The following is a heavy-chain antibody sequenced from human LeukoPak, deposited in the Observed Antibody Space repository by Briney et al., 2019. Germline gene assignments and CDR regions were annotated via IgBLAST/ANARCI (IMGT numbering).Heavy chain of an antibody. J-gene: IGHJ6*02. Sequence: SETLSLTCTVSGDSVSGYYWSWIRQPPGKGLEWIGYVYYSGSTNYNPSLKSRVTISVDTSKNQFSLKLSPVTAADTAVYYCARVRDYYYGMDVWGQGTTVTVSS. V-gene: IGHV4-59*02. CDR1: GDSVSGYY. CDR2: VYYSGST. CDR3: ARVRDYYYGMDV.